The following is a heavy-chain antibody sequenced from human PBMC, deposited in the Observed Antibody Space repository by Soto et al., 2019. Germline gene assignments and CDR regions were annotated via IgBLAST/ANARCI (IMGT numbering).Heavy chain of an antibody. D-gene: IGHD3-22*01. V-gene: IGHV1-46*01. CDR1: GYTFPSYY. J-gene: IGHJ5*02. Sequence: GASVKVSCKASGYTFPSYYMHWVRHAPGQGLEWMGIINPSGGSTSYAQKFQGRVTMPRDTSTSTVYMELSSLRSEDTAVYYCAREITMIVVVPSAVGFDPWGQGTLVTVSS. CDR3: AREITMIVVVPSAVGFDP. CDR2: INPSGGST.